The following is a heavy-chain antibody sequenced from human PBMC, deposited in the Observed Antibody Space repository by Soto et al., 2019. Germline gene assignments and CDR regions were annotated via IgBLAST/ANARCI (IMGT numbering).Heavy chain of an antibody. CDR2: ISYDGSNK. D-gene: IGHD3-22*01. V-gene: IGHV3-30*18. CDR1: GFTFSSYG. CDR3: AKEGEPTYYYDSSGYFLDY. Sequence: AGGSLRLSCAASGFTFSSYGMHWVRQAPGKGLEWVAVISYDGSNKYYADSVKGRFTISRDNSKNTLYLQMNSLRAEDTAVYYCAKEGEPTYYYDSSGYFLDYWGQGTLVTVPQ. J-gene: IGHJ4*02.